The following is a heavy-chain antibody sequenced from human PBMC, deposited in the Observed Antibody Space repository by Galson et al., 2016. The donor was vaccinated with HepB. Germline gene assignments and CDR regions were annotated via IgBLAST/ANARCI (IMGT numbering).Heavy chain of an antibody. CDR3: ATGGDYDN. Sequence: SLRLSCAASGFTFSSSSMSWPRQAPGKGLEWVSAIDGNDGTTYYADSVKGRFTISRDNSKNTLYLQMDSLRAEDTAVYYCATGGDYDNWGQGTLVTVSS. D-gene: IGHD4-11*01. V-gene: IGHV3-23*01. J-gene: IGHJ4*02. CDR2: IDGNDGTT. CDR1: GFTFSSSS.